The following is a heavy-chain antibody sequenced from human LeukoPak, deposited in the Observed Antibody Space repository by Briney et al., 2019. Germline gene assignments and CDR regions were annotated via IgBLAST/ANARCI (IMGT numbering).Heavy chain of an antibody. CDR3: ARGSYDYVWGSYRPRDDY. CDR1: GFTFTDYY. Sequence: GGSLRLSYAASGFTFTDYYMSWIRQAPGKGLEWVSYISSSGATIYYADSVKGRFTISRDNAKNSLYLQMNSLRAEDTAVYYCARGSYDYVWGSYRPRDDYWGQGTLVTVSS. V-gene: IGHV3-11*04. CDR2: ISSSGATI. D-gene: IGHD3-16*02. J-gene: IGHJ4*02.